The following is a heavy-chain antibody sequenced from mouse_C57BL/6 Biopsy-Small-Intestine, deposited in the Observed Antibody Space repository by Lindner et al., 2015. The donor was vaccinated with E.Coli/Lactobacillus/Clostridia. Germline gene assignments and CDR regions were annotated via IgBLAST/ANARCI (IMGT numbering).Heavy chain of an antibody. CDR3: ARWGLLPFGY. V-gene: IGHV1-80*01. Sequence: VQLQESGPELVKPGASVKLSCKASGYTFTSYDINWVKQRPGKGLEWIGQIYPGDGDTNYNGKFKGKATLTADKSSSTAYMQLSSLTSEDSAVYFCARWGLLPFGYWGQGTTLTVSS. J-gene: IGHJ2*01. CDR1: GYTFTSYD. CDR2: IYPGDGDT. D-gene: IGHD1-1*01.